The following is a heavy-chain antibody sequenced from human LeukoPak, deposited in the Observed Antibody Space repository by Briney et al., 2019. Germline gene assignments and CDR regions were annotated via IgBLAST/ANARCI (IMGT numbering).Heavy chain of an antibody. Sequence: GRSLRLSCAASGFTFSSYGMHWVRQAPGKGLEWVAVISYDGSNKYYADSVKGRFTISRDNSKNTLYLQVNSLRAEDTAVYYCAKNSYGYVDAFDIWGQGTMVTVSS. D-gene: IGHD5-18*01. V-gene: IGHV3-30*18. CDR3: AKNSYGYVDAFDI. CDR1: GFTFSSYG. J-gene: IGHJ3*02. CDR2: ISYDGSNK.